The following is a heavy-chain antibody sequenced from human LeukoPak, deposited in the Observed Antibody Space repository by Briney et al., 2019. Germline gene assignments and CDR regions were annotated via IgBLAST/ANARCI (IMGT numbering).Heavy chain of an antibody. J-gene: IGHJ4*02. V-gene: IGHV3-23*01. D-gene: IGHD1-26*01. CDR1: GFTFSSSA. CDR3: ARAVGAKEYFDY. Sequence: PGGSLRLSCAASGFTFSSSAMSWVRQAPGKGLEWVSAISTSGGTKYYADSVKGRFTISRDNSKNTLYLQMNSLRAEDTAVYYCARAVGAKEYFDYWGQGTLVTVSS. CDR2: ISTSGGTK.